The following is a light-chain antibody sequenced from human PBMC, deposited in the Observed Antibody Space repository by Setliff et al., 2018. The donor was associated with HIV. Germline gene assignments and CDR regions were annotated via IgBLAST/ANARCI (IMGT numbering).Light chain of an antibody. V-gene: IGLV2-11*01. Sequence: QSALTQPRSVSGSPGQSVTISCTGTTSDVGGYNFVSWYQHHPGKAPKLMIYDVIKRPSGVPDRFSGSKSGNTASLTISGLQAEDEADYYCSSYTSKNTYVFGTGTKVTVL. CDR1: TSDVGGYNF. J-gene: IGLJ1*01. CDR3: SSYTSKNTYV. CDR2: DVI.